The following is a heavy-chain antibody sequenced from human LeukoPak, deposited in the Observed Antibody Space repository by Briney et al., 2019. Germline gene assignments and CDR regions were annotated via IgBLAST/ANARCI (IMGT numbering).Heavy chain of an antibody. CDR3: GNRGGGLRYFDWLVDY. V-gene: IGHV3-23*01. CDR1: GFTFSSYA. CDR2: ISGSGGST. Sequence: GGSLRLSCAASGFTFSSYAMSWVRQAPGKGLEWVSAISGSGGSTYYADSVKGRFTISRDNSKNTLYLQMNSLRAEDTAVYYCGNRGGGLRYFDWLVDYWGQGTLVTVSS. J-gene: IGHJ4*02. D-gene: IGHD3-9*01.